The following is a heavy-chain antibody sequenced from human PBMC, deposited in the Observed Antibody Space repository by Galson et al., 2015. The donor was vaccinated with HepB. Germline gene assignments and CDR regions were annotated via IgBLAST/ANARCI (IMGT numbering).Heavy chain of an antibody. CDR3: ARGHRGYSGRGIAGNRGGYYFDY. CDR2: INPSGGST. Sequence: SVKVSCKESGYTFTSYYMHWVRQAPGQGLEWMGIINPSGGSTSYAQKFQGRVTMTRDTSTSTVYMELSSLRSEDTAVYYCARGHRGYSGRGIAGNRGGYYFDYWGQGTLVTVSS. J-gene: IGHJ4*02. CDR1: GYTFTSYY. D-gene: IGHD5-12*01. V-gene: IGHV1-46*01.